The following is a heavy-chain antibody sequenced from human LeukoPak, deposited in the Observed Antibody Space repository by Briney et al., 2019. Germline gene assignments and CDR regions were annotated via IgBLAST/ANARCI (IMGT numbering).Heavy chain of an antibody. CDR2: ISGSGGST. J-gene: IGHJ4*02. Sequence: GGSLRLSCAASGFTFSSYAMSWVRQAPGKGLEWGSAISGSGGSTYYADSVKGRFTISRDNSKNTLYLQMNSLRAEDTAVYYCAKVGYYDSSGYFDYWGQGTLVTVSS. V-gene: IGHV3-23*01. CDR1: GFTFSSYA. D-gene: IGHD3-22*01. CDR3: AKVGYYDSSGYFDY.